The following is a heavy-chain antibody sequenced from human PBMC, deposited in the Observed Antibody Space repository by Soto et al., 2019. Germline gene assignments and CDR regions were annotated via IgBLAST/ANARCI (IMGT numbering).Heavy chain of an antibody. Sequence: QAQLVEAGGGVVQPGRSLRLACEVSGFRFSSYGVHWVRQAPGTGLEWVALISDDGRNTFYPDSVKGRFSISRDNSKNTVYLQMNSLRAADTAVYYCAKDPRGNGDVTHYYNGMDVWGQGTTVTVSS. D-gene: IGHD4-17*01. CDR2: ISDDGRNT. CDR1: GFRFSSYG. V-gene: IGHV3-30*18. J-gene: IGHJ6*02. CDR3: AKDPRGNGDVTHYYNGMDV.